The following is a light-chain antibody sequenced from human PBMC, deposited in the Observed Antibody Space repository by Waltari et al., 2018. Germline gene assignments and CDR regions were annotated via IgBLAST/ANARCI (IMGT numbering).Light chain of an antibody. J-gene: IGKJ2*01. V-gene: IGKV3-20*01. CDR1: QSISSSF. CDR2: GAS. CDR3: QQYGSSPPFT. Sequence: EIVLTQSPGTLSLSPGERVTLSCRASQSISSSFLAWYRQKPGQTPSLLIHGASSRATGIPYRFSGSGSGTDFTLTISRLEPEDFAVYYCQQYGSSPPFTFGQGTKLEI.